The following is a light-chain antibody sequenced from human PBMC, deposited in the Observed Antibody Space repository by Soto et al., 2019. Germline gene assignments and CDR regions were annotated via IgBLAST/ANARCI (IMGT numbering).Light chain of an antibody. CDR3: CSYAGTYTYV. J-gene: IGLJ1*01. Sequence: QSALTQPRSVSGSPGQSVTISCTGTTSDVSGYTYVSWYQQHPGKAPKLMIYDVTKRPSGVPDRFSGSESGNTASLTISGLQAEDEADYFCCSYAGTYTYVFGTGTKVTVL. CDR1: TSDVSGYTY. V-gene: IGLV2-11*01. CDR2: DVT.